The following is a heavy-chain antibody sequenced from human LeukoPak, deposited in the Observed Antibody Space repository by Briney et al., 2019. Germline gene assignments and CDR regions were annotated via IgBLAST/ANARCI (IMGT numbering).Heavy chain of an antibody. CDR2: INPSGGST. D-gene: IGHD2-21*02. Sequence: ASVKVSCKASGYTFTIHWVRQAPGQGLEWMGIINPSGGSTSYAQKFQGRVTMTTDTSTSTAYMELSSLRSEDTAVYYCARGRADIVVVTASPPVYWYFDLWGRGTLVTVSS. CDR1: GYTFT. V-gene: IGHV1-46*01. CDR3: ARGRADIVVVTASPPVYWYFDL. J-gene: IGHJ2*01.